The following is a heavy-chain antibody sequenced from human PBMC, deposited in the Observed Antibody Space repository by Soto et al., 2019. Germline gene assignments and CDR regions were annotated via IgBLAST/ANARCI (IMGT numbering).Heavy chain of an antibody. D-gene: IGHD2-15*01. CDR2: IRSKADSYTI. CDR3: ARWVAGAADC. J-gene: IGHJ4*02. V-gene: IGHV3-72*01. Sequence: GGSLRLSCAASGFTSSDHYMDWVRQAPGKGLEWLGRIRSKADSYTIEYAPSVKGRFTISRDDSKNSLYLQMNSLKTEDTAVYDCARWVAGAADCWGQGTQVTVSS. CDR1: GFTSSDHY.